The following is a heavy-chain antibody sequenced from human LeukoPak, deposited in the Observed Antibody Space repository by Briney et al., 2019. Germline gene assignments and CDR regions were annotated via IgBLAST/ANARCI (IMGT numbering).Heavy chain of an antibody. Sequence: GGSLRLSCAASGFTFSSYSMNWVRQAPGKGLEWVSYISSSSSTIYYADSVKGRFTISRDNAKNSLYLQMNSLRAEDTAVYYCAREDCGGDCYFYHWGQGTLSPSPQ. D-gene: IGHD2-21*02. CDR1: GFTFSSYS. J-gene: IGHJ4*02. CDR3: AREDCGGDCYFYH. V-gene: IGHV3-48*01. CDR2: ISSSSSTI.